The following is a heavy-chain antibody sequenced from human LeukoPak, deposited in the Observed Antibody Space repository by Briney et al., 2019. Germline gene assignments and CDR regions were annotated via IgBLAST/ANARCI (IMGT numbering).Heavy chain of an antibody. D-gene: IGHD5-12*01. CDR2: ISYSGVT. CDR3: ARPRGSGYDLDFDY. V-gene: IGHV4-30-4*08. Sequence: TLSLTCTVSGASVSSPDYFWNWIRQPPGKGLEWIGSISYSGVTFYSPSLKSRLTMSLDTSKNQFSLRLTSVTVADTAVYYCARPRGSGYDLDFDYWGQGTLVSVSS. CDR1: GASVSSPDYF. J-gene: IGHJ4*02.